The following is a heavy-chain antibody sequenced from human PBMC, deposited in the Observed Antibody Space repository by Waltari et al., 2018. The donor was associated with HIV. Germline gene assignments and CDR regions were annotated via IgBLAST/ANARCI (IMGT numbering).Heavy chain of an antibody. D-gene: IGHD2-2*02. CDR2: INHSGST. V-gene: IGHV4-34*01. Sequence: QVQLQQWGAGLLKPSETLSLTCAVYGGSFSGYYWSWIRQPPGKGLGWIGEINHSGSTNYNPSLKSRVTISVDTSKNQFSLKLSSVTAADTAVYYCARGPGYCSSTSCYTGSSWYSDYWGQGTLVTVSS. J-gene: IGHJ4*02. CDR1: GGSFSGYY. CDR3: ARGPGYCSSTSCYTGSSWYSDY.